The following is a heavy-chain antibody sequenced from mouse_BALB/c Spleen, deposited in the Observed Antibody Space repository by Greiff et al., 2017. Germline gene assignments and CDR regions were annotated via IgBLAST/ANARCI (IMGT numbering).Heavy chain of an antibody. CDR3: ARGGDSYYGYDDGDYFDY. D-gene: IGHD2-2*01. CDR2: IDPCNGGT. J-gene: IGHJ2*01. V-gene: IGHV1S135*01. CDR1: GYAFTSYN. Sequence: LHQSGPELGKPGASAEVSCNGSGYAFTSYNMYLVTPSYGKSLEWVGYIDPCNGGTSYTQKFKGKATLTVDKSSSTAYMHSNSLTSEDSAVYYWARGGDSYYGYDDGDYFDYWGQGTTLTVSS.